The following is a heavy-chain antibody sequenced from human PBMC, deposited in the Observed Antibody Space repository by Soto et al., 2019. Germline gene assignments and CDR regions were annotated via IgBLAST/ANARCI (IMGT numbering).Heavy chain of an antibody. Sequence: SETLSLTCAVYGGSFSGYYWSWIRQPPGKGLEWIGEINHSGSTTYNPSLKSRVTTSVDTSKNQFSLKLSSVTAADTAVYYCARGPLRVGVVILYYYYGMDVWGQGTTVTVSS. J-gene: IGHJ6*02. V-gene: IGHV4-34*01. CDR3: ARGPLRVGVVILYYYYGMDV. CDR1: GGSFSGYY. CDR2: INHSGST. D-gene: IGHD3-3*01.